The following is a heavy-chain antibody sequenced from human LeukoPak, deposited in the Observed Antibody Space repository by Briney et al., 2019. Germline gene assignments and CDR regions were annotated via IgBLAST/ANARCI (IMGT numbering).Heavy chain of an antibody. D-gene: IGHD1-1*01. V-gene: IGHV4-59*01. CDR2: IYFTGST. CDR1: GGSISTYY. CDR3: AREAETGRRDAFDI. Sequence: SETLSLTCTVSGGSISTYYWSWIRQPPGKGLEWIGYIYFTGSTNYNPSLKSRVTISVDTSKNQFSLKLSSVTAADAAVYYCAREAETGRRDAFDIWGQGTMVTVSS. J-gene: IGHJ3*02.